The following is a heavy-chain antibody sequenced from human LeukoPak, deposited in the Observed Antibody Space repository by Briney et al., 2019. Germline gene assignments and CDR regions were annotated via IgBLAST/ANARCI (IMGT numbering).Heavy chain of an antibody. D-gene: IGHD5-12*01. CDR1: GFTFKSYA. Sequence: GGSLRLSCAASGFTFKSYAMSRVRQAPGKGLEWVSGISGGGGSTYYADSVKGRFTISRDNSKKKLYLQMNSLRAEDTAVYYCAKDSRGYSGYDFDSWGQGSLVTVSS. CDR3: AKDSRGYSGYDFDS. V-gene: IGHV3-23*01. CDR2: ISGGGGST. J-gene: IGHJ4*02.